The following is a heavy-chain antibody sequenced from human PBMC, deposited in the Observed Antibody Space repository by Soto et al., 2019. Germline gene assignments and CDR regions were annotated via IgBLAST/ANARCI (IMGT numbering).Heavy chain of an antibody. V-gene: IGHV3-7*01. J-gene: IGHJ4*02. Sequence: EVQLVESGGGLVQPGGSLRLSCAASGFSFSSYWMSWVRQAPGKGLEWVANILLDGSEKNYVDSVKGRFTISRDNANNSLFLQLNSLRAEDTAVYYGARSGSYRIGRCVYWGEGTLVIVSS. D-gene: IGHD2-2*02. CDR1: GFSFSSYW. CDR3: ARSGSYRIGRCVY. CDR2: ILLDGSEK.